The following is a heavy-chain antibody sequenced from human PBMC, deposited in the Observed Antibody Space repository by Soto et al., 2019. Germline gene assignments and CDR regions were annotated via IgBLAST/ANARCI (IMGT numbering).Heavy chain of an antibody. V-gene: IGHV4-34*01. Sequence: SETLSLTCAVYVGSFRGYYWSWIRQPPGKGLEWIGEINHSGSTNYNPSLKSRVTISVDTSKNQFSLKLSSVTAADTAVYYCAGDPMLAYCGGDCYTPYWGQGTLVTVSS. CDR2: INHSGST. CDR3: AGDPMLAYCGGDCYTPY. CDR1: VGSFRGYY. J-gene: IGHJ4*02. D-gene: IGHD2-21*02.